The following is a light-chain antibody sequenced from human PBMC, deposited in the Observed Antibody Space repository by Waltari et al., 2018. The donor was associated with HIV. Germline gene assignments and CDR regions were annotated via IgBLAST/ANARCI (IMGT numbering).Light chain of an antibody. CDR1: SSNIGSTT. J-gene: IGLJ2*01. V-gene: IGLV1-44*01. CDR2: SNN. CDR3: AAWDDSLRGV. Sequence: QSVLTQPPSASGTPGQRVTISCSGRSSNIGSTTVNWYQQRPGTAPKLLIYSNNQRPSGIPDRFSGSKSGTSASLAISGLQSEDEADYYCAAWDDSLRGVFGGGTKLTVL.